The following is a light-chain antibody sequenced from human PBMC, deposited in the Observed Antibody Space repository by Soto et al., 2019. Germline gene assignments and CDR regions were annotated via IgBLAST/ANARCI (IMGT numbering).Light chain of an antibody. J-gene: IGLJ1*01. CDR2: EVS. V-gene: IGLV2-14*01. CDR1: SSDIGGHKY. Sequence: QSALTQPASVSGSPGQSITISCTGTSSDIGGHKYVSWCQQHPGKAPKLMIYEVSNRPSGVSNRFSGSKSGNTASLTISGLQAEDEADYYCSSYTSGGAYVFGTGTKVTVL. CDR3: SSYTSGGAYV.